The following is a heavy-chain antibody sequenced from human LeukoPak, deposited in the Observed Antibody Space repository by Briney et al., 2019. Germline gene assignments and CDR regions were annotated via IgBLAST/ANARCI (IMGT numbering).Heavy chain of an antibody. V-gene: IGHV1-2*02. CDR1: GYTFTGYY. CDR2: INPNSGGT. CDR3: ARGPITIFGVVMYYFDY. J-gene: IGHJ4*02. D-gene: IGHD3-3*01. Sequence: ASVKVSCKASGYTFTGYYMHWVRQAPGQGLEWMGWINPNSGGTNYAQKFQGRVTMTRDTSISTAYMELSRLRSDDTAVYCCARGPITIFGVVMYYFDYWGQGTLVTVSS.